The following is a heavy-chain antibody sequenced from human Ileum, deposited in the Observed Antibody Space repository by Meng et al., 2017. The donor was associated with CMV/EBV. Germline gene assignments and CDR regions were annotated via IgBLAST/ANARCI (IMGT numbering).Heavy chain of an antibody. CDR3: ARIAYGAHFDD. J-gene: IGHJ4*02. CDR1: GYNYANCA. D-gene: IGHD4-17*01. CDR2: INASNDIT. Sequence: SCKASGYNYANCAMHWVRQAPGQGIEWMRWINASNDITKYSQNFQSRVTFTRDTSASTGYMELSSVRFEDTAMYYCARIAYGAHFDDWGQGTLVTVSS. V-gene: IGHV1-3*01.